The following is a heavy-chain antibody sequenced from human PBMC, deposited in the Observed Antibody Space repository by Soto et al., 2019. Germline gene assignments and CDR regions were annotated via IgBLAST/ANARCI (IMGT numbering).Heavy chain of an antibody. V-gene: IGHV4-39*01. D-gene: IGHD3-3*01. J-gene: IGHJ5*02. CDR3: ARQPAPRLRFLENPRYENWFDP. Sequence: QLQLQESGPGLVKPSETLSLTCTVSGGSISSSSYYWGWIRQPPGKGLEWIGSIYYSGSTYYNPSLKSRVTISVDTSKNQFSLKLSSVTAADTAVYYCARQPAPRLRFLENPRYENWFDPWGQGTLVTVSS. CDR2: IYYSGST. CDR1: GGSISSSSYY.